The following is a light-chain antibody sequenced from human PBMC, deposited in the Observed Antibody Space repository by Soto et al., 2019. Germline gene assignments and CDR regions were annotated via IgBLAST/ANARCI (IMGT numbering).Light chain of an antibody. CDR3: QQRSNWLT. V-gene: IGKV3-11*01. J-gene: IGKJ4*01. CDR2: DAS. CDR1: QSVSSY. Sequence: EIVLTQSPATLSLSPGERATLSCRASQSVSSYLAWYQQQPGQAPRLLIYDASNGATGIPDRFSGSGSGTDFTLTISRLEPEDCAVYYCQQRSNWLTFGGGTKVEIK.